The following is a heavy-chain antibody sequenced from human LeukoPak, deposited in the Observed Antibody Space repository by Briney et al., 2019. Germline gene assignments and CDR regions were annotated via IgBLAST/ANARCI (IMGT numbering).Heavy chain of an antibody. Sequence: ASVKVSCKASGYTFTVHYLHWVRQAPGQGPEWMGWFNPNSGDANYAQRFQGRVTMTRVTSISTAYMEMKGQTIDDTAVYYCARDKGSGMLPFDYWGQGTRVTVSS. CDR2: FNPNSGDA. D-gene: IGHD1-1*01. V-gene: IGHV1-2*02. CDR1: GYTFTVHY. J-gene: IGHJ4*02. CDR3: ARDKGSGMLPFDY.